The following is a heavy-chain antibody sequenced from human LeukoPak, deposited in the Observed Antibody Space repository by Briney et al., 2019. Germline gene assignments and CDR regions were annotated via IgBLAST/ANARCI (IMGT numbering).Heavy chain of an antibody. CDR3: ARGDSSSWYFDY. V-gene: IGHV4-4*07. CDR1: GGSISSYY. D-gene: IGHD6-13*01. J-gene: IGHJ4*02. Sequence: SETLSLTCTVSGGSISSYYWSWIRQPAGKGLEWIGRIYTSGSTNYNPSLKSRVTMSVDTSKNQFSLKLGSVTAADTAVYYCARGDSSSWYFDYWGQGTLVTVSS. CDR2: IYTSGST.